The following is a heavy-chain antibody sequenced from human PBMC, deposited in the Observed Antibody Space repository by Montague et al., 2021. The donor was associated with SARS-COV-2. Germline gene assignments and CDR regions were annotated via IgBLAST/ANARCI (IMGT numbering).Heavy chain of an antibody. CDR2: SRYGGTS. Sequence: SETLSLTCTVSSGSISNDIYYWGWIRQPPGKGPEWIGGSRYGGTSYYNPSLKSRVTVSVDTSRNQFSLKLTSVTAADTAVYFCARGHLSVSMIVVVFTSASYYFDYWGQGALVTVSS. CDR3: ARGHLSVSMIVVVFTSASYYFDY. D-gene: IGHD3-22*01. J-gene: IGHJ4*02. V-gene: IGHV4-39*07. CDR1: SGSISNDIYY.